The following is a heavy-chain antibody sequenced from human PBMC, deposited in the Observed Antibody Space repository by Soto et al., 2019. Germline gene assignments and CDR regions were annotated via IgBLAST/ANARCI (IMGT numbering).Heavy chain of an antibody. CDR1: GGSISSTKW. CDR3: ATQTISYTWDV. D-gene: IGHD4-4*01. V-gene: IGHV4-4*02. Sequence: QVQLQESGPALVKPSRTLSLTCAVSGGSISSTKWWTWVRQPPGKGLEWIAEISHSEGSNYNPSLKSRVAMSLDNSKNQFSLRLSSVTAADTAVYYCATQTISYTWDVWGQGTTVTVS. J-gene: IGHJ6*02. CDR2: ISHSEGS.